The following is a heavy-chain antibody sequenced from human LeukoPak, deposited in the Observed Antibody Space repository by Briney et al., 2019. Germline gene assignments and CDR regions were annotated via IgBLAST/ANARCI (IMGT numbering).Heavy chain of an antibody. J-gene: IGHJ5*01. CDR1: GFTFSSYW. CDR2: IKQDGSEK. D-gene: IGHD3-10*01. Sequence: GGSLRLSCAASGFTFSSYWMNWVRQAPGKGLEWVANIKQDGSEKYYVDSVKGRFTISRDNAKNSLYLQMNSLRADDTAVYYCAKEGAYPIITYDSWGQGTLVTVSS. V-gene: IGHV3-7*01. CDR3: AKEGAYPIITYDS.